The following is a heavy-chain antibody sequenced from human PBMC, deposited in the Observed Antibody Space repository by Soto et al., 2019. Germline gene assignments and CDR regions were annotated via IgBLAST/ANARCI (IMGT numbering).Heavy chain of an antibody. J-gene: IGHJ4*02. CDR3: ARSPPRIWFGEFTSPYYFDY. V-gene: IGHV1-69*06. D-gene: IGHD3-10*01. CDR2: IIPIFGTA. CDR1: GGTFSSYA. Sequence: QVQLVQSGAEVKKPGSSVKVSCKASGGTFSSYAISWVRQAPGQGLEWMGGIIPIFGTANYAQKFQGRVTITADKSTSTAYMELSSLRSEDTAVYYCARSPPRIWFGEFTSPYYFDYWGQGTLVTVSS.